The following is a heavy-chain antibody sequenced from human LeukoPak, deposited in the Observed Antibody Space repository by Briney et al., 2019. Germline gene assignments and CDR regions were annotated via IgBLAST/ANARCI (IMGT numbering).Heavy chain of an antibody. CDR2: ISASNGDT. CDR1: GYTFTNYG. V-gene: IGHV1-18*01. Sequence: ASVKVSCKASGYTFTNYGITWVRQAPGQGLEWMGWISASNGDTHYSEKFQDRITVTTDTSTSTAYMELRSLVSDDTAVYYCARDLYGSGSCDYWGQGTLVTVSS. D-gene: IGHD3-10*01. CDR3: ARDLYGSGSCDY. J-gene: IGHJ4*02.